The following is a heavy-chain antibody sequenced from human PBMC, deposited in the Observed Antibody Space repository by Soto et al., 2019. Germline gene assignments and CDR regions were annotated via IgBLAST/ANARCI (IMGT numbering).Heavy chain of an antibody. CDR2: LSHSGSA. Sequence: PSETLSLTCVVSGLSISSGYYWGWLRQSPGKGLEWFGSLSHSGSAYYNPSFKSRVTLSVDTSKNQFSLKVTSVTAADTAIYYCARDEEQWLGYFDPWGQGTLVTVSS. D-gene: IGHD6-19*01. CDR3: ARDEEQWLGYFDP. J-gene: IGHJ5*02. V-gene: IGHV4-38-2*02. CDR1: GLSISSGYY.